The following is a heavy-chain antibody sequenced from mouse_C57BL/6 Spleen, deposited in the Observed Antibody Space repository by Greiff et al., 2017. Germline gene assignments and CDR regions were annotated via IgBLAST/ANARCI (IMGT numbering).Heavy chain of an antibody. CDR2: IYPGSGST. J-gene: IGHJ2*01. Sequence: QVQLQQPGAGLVKPGASVKMSCKASGYTFTSYWITWVKQRPGQGLAWIGDIYPGSGSTNYNEKFKSKATLTVDTSSSTAYLQLSSLTSEDSAVYYCARIENGYSYYFDYWGQGTTLTVSS. V-gene: IGHV1-55*01. D-gene: IGHD2-3*01. CDR1: GYTFTSYW. CDR3: ARIENGYSYYFDY.